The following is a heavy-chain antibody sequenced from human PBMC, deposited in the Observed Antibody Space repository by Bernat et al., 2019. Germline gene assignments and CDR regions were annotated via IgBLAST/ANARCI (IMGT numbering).Heavy chain of an antibody. CDR3: ARERLARDYYYGMDV. Sequence: QVQLQESGPGLVKPSETLSLTCTVSGGSISSYYWSWIRQPPGKGLEWIGYIYYSGSTNYNPSPKSRVTISVDTSKNQFSLKLSSVTAADTAVYDCARERLARDYYYGMDVWGQGTTVTVSS. CDR2: IYYSGST. CDR1: GGSISSYY. D-gene: IGHD5-12*01. V-gene: IGHV4-59*01. J-gene: IGHJ6*02.